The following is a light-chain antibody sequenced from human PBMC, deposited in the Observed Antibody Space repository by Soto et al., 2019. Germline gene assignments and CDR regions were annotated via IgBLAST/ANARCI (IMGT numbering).Light chain of an antibody. J-gene: IGKJ1*01. CDR2: DAS. CDR3: QQYNNWPPWT. V-gene: IGKV3-15*01. CDR1: QSISSN. Sequence: EIVMTQSPATLSVSPGERATLSCRASQSISSNLAWYQRKPGQAPRLLLYDASTRATGIPAKFSDSGSGTEFTLTISSLQSEDVGVYYCQQYNNWPPWTFGQGTKVEIK.